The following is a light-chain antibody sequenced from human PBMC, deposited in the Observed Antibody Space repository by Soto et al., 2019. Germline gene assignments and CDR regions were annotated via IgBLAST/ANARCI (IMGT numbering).Light chain of an antibody. V-gene: IGKV1-12*01. CDR3: QQANSFPFT. J-gene: IGKJ5*01. Sequence: DIXXXQSPSSVSAXXXXXVTXTXXASQGISSWLAWYQQKPGKAPKLLIYAASSLQSGVPSRFSGSGSGTDFTLTISSLQPEDFATYYCQQANSFPFTFGQGTRLEIK. CDR1: QGISSW. CDR2: AAS.